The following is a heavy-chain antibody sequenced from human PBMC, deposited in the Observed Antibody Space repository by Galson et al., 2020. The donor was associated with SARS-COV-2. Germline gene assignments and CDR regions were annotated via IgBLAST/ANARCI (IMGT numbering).Heavy chain of an antibody. J-gene: IGHJ6*02. V-gene: IGHV3-30*18. D-gene: IGHD3-3*01. Sequence: GESLKISCAGSGFTFSKDDMHWVRQSPGKGLEWVAVISKDGRNQYYADSVKGLFTISRDNSKNTVYLQMSSRRIEDAAVYYCAKGGARPTIPFLEWPLGGMDVWGQGTTVTVSS. CDR3: AKGGARPTIPFLEWPLGGMDV. CDR2: ISKDGRNQ. CDR1: GFTFSKDD.